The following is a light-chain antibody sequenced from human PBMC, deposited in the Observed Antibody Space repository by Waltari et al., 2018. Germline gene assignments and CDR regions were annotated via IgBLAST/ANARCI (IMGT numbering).Light chain of an antibody. V-gene: IGLV8-61*01. Sequence: YQLAPRRAPRTLLYQAIACASGVPGRFSGSILGNTAALTITGAQAYDEADYYCALYMGSGIWVFGGGTRLTVL. CDR3: ALYMGSGIWV. J-gene: IGLJ3*02. CDR2: QAI.